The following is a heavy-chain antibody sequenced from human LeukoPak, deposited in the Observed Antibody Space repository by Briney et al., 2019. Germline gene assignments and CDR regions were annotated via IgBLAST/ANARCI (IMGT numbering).Heavy chain of an antibody. CDR2: IYHSGST. CDR3: ARAVPTAIPSSGWYFDL. CDR1: GYSISSGYY. V-gene: IGHV4-38-2*02. Sequence: SETLSLTCTVSGYSISSGYYWGWIRQPPGKGLEWIGSIYHSGSTYYNPSLKSRVTISVDTSKNQFSLKLSSVTAADTAVYYCARAVPTAIPSSGWYFDLWGRGTLVTVSS. J-gene: IGHJ2*01. D-gene: IGHD2-2*01.